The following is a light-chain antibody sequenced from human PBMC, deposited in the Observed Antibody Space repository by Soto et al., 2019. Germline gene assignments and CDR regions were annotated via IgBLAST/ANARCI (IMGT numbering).Light chain of an antibody. J-gene: IGKJ5*01. Sequence: EIVLTQSPGTLSLSPGERATLSCRASQSVSSSYLAWYQQKPGQAPRLLIYGASSRATSIPDRFSGSGSGTDFTLTISRLEPEDSAVYYCQQYRSLITFGQGTRLEIK. V-gene: IGKV3-20*01. CDR3: QQYRSLIT. CDR2: GAS. CDR1: QSVSSSY.